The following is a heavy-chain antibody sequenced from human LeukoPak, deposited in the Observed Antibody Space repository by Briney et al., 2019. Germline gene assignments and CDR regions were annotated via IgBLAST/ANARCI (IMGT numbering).Heavy chain of an antibody. Sequence: SAKVSCKASGGTFLGGTSNIYAINWVRQAPGQGLEWMGGIIPIFGTANYAQKFQGRVTITTDESTSTAYMELSSLRSEDTAVYYCARRGGPYCSSTSCYNYYYMDVWGKGTTVTVSS. D-gene: IGHD2-2*01. J-gene: IGHJ6*03. CDR2: IIPIFGTA. CDR3: ARRGGPYCSSTSCYNYYYMDV. V-gene: IGHV1-69*05. CDR1: GGTFLGGTSNIYA.